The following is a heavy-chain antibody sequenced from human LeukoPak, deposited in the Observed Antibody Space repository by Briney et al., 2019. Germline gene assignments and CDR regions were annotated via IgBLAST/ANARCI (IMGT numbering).Heavy chain of an antibody. CDR2: ISSTGGTT. J-gene: IGHJ6*03. Sequence: GGSLRLSCAASGFTFSAYAMTWVRQAPGKGLEWVSSISSTGGTTYYADSVKGRFTISGDNSKNTLYLQMNSLRAEDTAIYYCAKNGDRGAYCTGGTCYPYFYYYMDVWGKGTTVTI. CDR1: GFTFSAYA. D-gene: IGHD2-15*01. CDR3: AKNGDRGAYCTGGTCYPYFYYYMDV. V-gene: IGHV3-23*01.